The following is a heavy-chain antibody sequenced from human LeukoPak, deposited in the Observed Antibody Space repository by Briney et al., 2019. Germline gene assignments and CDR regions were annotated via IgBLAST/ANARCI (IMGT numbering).Heavy chain of an antibody. CDR2: ISSNGGST. CDR3: ARVPNKILWFGEYDY. Sequence: GGSLRLSCAASGFTFSSYAMHWVRQAPGKGLEYVSAISSNGGSTYYANSVKGRFTISRDNSKNTLYLQMGSLRAEDMAVYYCARVPNKILWFGEYDYWGQGTLVTVSS. CDR1: GFTFSSYA. J-gene: IGHJ4*02. D-gene: IGHD3-10*01. V-gene: IGHV3-64*01.